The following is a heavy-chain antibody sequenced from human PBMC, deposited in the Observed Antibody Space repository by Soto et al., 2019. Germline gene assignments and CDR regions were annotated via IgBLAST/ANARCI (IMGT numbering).Heavy chain of an antibody. CDR3: AREDILGARSFDY. J-gene: IGHJ4*02. Sequence: EVQLVESGGGLVRRGGSLRLSCAASGFTFSSYIMNWVRQAPGKGLEWILYICSGSRNIFYADSVKGRFSISRDNAKNSQYLQMNSLSDENTAVYFCAREDILGARSFDYWGQGTLVTVSS. CDR1: GFTFSSYI. V-gene: IGHV3-48*02. D-gene: IGHD1-26*01. CDR2: ICSGSRNI.